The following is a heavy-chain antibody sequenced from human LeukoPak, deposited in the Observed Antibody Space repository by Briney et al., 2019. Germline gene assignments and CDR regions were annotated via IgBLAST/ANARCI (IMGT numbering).Heavy chain of an antibody. J-gene: IGHJ4*02. Sequence: PSETLSLTCTVSGGSISSYYWSWIRQPPGKGLEWIGYIYYSGSTNYNPSLKSRVTISVDTSKNQFSLKLSSVTAADTAVYYCARVKVVESTVTYFDYWGLGTLVTASS. CDR2: IYYSGST. V-gene: IGHV4-59*01. D-gene: IGHD4-17*01. CDR3: ARVKVVESTVTYFDY. CDR1: GGSISSYY.